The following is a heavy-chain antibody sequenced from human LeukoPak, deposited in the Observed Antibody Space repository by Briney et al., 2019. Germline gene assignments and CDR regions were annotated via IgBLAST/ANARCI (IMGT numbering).Heavy chain of an antibody. Sequence: PSETLSLTCTVSGGSISSYYWSWIRQPAGKGLEWIGRMHSSGSTNYNPSIKSRVTMSLDTSKNQFSLKVDSVTAADTAMYYCAREAVNYGSGIHDYWGQGTLVAVSS. CDR2: MHSSGST. D-gene: IGHD3-10*01. CDR1: GGSISSYY. J-gene: IGHJ4*02. CDR3: AREAVNYGSGIHDY. V-gene: IGHV4-4*07.